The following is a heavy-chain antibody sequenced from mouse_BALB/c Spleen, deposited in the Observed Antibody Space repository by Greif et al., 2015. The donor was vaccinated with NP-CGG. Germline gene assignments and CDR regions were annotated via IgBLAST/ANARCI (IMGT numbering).Heavy chain of an antibody. CDR3: AREYYGYRYFDV. CDR1: GYSITSGYY. CDR2: ISYDGSN. Sequence: VQLQQSGPGLVKPSQSLSLTCSVTGYSITSGYYWNWIRQFPGNKLEWMGYISYDGSNNYNPSLKNRISITRDTSKXQFFLKLNSVTTEDTATYYCAREYYGYRYFDVWGAGTTVTVSS. D-gene: IGHD1-1*01. J-gene: IGHJ1*01. V-gene: IGHV3-6*02.